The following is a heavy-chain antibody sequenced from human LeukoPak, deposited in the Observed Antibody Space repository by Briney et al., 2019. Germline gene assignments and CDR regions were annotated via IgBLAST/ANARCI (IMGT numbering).Heavy chain of an antibody. V-gene: IGHV3-23*01. Sequence: GGTLRLSCAASGFTFSSYGMSWVRQAPGKGLEWVSAISGSGGSTYYADSVKGRFTISRDNSKNTLYLQMNSLESEDTAVYYCAKDRWGAVASFDYWGQGTLVTVSS. CDR3: AKDRWGAVASFDY. J-gene: IGHJ4*02. CDR2: ISGSGGST. D-gene: IGHD6-19*01. CDR1: GFTFSSYG.